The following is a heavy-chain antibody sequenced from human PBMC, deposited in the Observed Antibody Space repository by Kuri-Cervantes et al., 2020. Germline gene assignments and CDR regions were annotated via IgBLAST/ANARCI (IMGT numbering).Heavy chain of an antibody. Sequence: GGSLRLSCAASGFTFSSYGMHWVRQAPGKGLEWVAVISYDGSNKYYADSVKGRFTISRDNAKDSLYLQMNSLRADDTAVYYCARPRHSASWYEFDYWGQGTLVTVSS. V-gene: IGHV3-30*03. J-gene: IGHJ4*02. D-gene: IGHD6-13*01. CDR3: ARPRHSASWYEFDY. CDR1: GFTFSSYG. CDR2: ISYDGSNK.